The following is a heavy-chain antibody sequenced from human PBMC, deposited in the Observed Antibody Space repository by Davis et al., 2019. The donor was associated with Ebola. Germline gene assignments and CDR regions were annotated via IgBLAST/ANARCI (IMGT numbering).Heavy chain of an antibody. J-gene: IGHJ4*02. CDR3: ARDSSGVVGANDFDY. V-gene: IGHV1-8*01. Sequence: ASVKVSCKASGYTFTGYDINWVRQATGQGLEWVGWINPNSGNTGYARKFQGRFTMTRNTSIKTAYMELSSLRSEDTAVYFCARDSSGVVGANDFDYWGQGTLVTVSS. CDR1: GYTFTGYD. D-gene: IGHD1-26*01. CDR2: INPNSGNT.